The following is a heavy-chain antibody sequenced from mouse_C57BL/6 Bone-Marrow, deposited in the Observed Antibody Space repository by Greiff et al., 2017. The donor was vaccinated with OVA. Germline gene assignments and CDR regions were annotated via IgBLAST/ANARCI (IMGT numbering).Heavy chain of an antibody. CDR2: IYPGDGDT. Sequence: QVQLQQSGPELVKPGASVKISCKASGYAFSSSWMNWVKQRPGKGLEWIGRIYPGDGDTNYNGKFKGKATLTADKSSSTAYMQLSSLTSEDSAVYFCAREVITTVVAPPVWGTGTTVTVSS. V-gene: IGHV1-82*01. D-gene: IGHD1-1*01. CDR1: GYAFSSSW. J-gene: IGHJ1*03. CDR3: AREVITTVVAPPV.